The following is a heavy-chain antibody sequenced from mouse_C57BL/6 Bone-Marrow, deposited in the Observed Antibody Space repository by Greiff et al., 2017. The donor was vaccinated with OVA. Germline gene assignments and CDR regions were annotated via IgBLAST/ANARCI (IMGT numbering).Heavy chain of an antibody. CDR2: IYPGGGDT. Sequence: QVQLQESGPELVKPGASVKISCKASGYAFSSSWMTWVKQRPGQGLEWIGRIYPGGGDTNYNGKFKGKATLTVDKSSSTAYMQLSSLTSEDSAVYLGERFCNKIAYWGQGTLVTVSA. CDR3: ERFCNKIAY. V-gene: IGHV1-82*01. J-gene: IGHJ3*01. CDR1: GYAFSSSW.